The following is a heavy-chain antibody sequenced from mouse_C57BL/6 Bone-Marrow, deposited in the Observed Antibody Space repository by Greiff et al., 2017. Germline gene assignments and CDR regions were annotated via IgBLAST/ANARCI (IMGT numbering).Heavy chain of an antibody. CDR1: GFSLTSYG. D-gene: IGHD1-1*01. CDR3: ARESYGSRCWYFDV. CDR2: LWSGGST. J-gene: IGHJ1*03. Sequence: QVQLQQSGPGLVQPSQSLSITCTVSGFSLTSYGVHWVRQSPGKGLEWLGVLWSGGSTDYNAAFISRLSISKYNSKSQVFYKMNSLQADDTAIYYCARESYGSRCWYFDVWGTGTTVTVAS. V-gene: IGHV2-2*01.